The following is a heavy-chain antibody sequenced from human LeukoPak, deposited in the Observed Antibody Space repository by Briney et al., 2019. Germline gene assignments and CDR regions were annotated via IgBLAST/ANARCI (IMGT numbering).Heavy chain of an antibody. Sequence: SETLSLTCTVSSASISSSSYYWGWIRQPPGKGLEWIGSIYYSGSTYYNPSLKSRVTISVDTSKNQFSLKLSSVTAADTAVYYCARHEDGSGWSQDTFDSWGQGTMVTVSS. J-gene: IGHJ3*01. V-gene: IGHV4-39*01. CDR2: IYYSGST. CDR3: ARHEDGSGWSQDTFDS. CDR1: SASISSSSYY. D-gene: IGHD6-19*01.